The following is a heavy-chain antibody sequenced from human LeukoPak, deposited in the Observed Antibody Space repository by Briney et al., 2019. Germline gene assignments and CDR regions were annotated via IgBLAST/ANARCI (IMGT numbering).Heavy chain of an antibody. CDR3: ARDPVFFGCSGGSCYPSGWFDP. Sequence: SETLSLTCTVSGDSISSSDYYWGWIRQPPGKGLGWIGTISYSGSTYYNPSLQSRVTISVDTSKNQFSLKLSSVTAADTAVYYCARDPVFFGCSGGSCYPSGWFDPWGQGTLVTVSS. CDR2: ISYSGST. J-gene: IGHJ5*02. V-gene: IGHV4-39*07. CDR1: GDSISSSDYY. D-gene: IGHD2-15*01.